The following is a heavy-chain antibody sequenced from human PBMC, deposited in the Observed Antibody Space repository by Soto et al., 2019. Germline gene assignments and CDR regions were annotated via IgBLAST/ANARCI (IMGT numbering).Heavy chain of an antibody. J-gene: IGHJ4*02. Sequence: PSDTLSLTWTVSGGYMSSNYWTWIRQSPGKGLEWIGYIYYTGSTKYNPSLQSRVTISLDTSKNQFSLRLTSVTSADTAVYYCARGGSYGDFFGYWGQGAQVTVSS. CDR1: GGYMSSNY. CDR3: ARGGSYGDFFGY. CDR2: IYYTGST. D-gene: IGHD4-17*01. V-gene: IGHV4-59*01.